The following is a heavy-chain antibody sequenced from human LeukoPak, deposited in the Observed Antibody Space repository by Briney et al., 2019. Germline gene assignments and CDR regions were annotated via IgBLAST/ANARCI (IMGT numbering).Heavy chain of an antibody. V-gene: IGHV4-39*01. CDR1: GGSVSSSDYY. J-gene: IGHJ4*02. CDR2: INYSGTT. Sequence: PTETLSLTCTVSGGSVSSSDYYWGWIRQPPGEGLEWIGSINYSGTTYYNPSLKNRVTISVDTSKNQFSLKLSSVTAADTAVYYCARSLSTTGLRWGEGTLVAVSS. CDR3: ARSLSTTGLR. D-gene: IGHD1-1*01.